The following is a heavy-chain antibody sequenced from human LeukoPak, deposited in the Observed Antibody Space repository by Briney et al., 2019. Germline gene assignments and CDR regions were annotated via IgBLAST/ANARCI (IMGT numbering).Heavy chain of an antibody. CDR3: ARQRVNKWNNLWSFDY. CDR2: IYYTGST. CDR1: GGSISSYY. V-gene: IGHV4-59*08. J-gene: IGHJ4*02. Sequence: SETLSLTCTVSGGSISSYYLSWIRQPPGKGLEWIASIYYTGSTNYNPSLKSRVTISLDTSKNQFSLKLSSMTAADTAVYYCARQRVNKWNNLWSFDYWGQGTLVSVSS. D-gene: IGHD1/OR15-1a*01.